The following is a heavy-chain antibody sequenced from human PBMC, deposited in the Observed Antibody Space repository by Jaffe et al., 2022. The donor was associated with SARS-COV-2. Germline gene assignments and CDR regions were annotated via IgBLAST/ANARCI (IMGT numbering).Heavy chain of an antibody. Sequence: EVQLVESGGGLVQPGGSLRLSCAASGFTFSTYWMHWVRQAPGKGLVWVSRINGDGSSTSYADSVKGRLTISRDNAKNTLYLQVNSLRAEDTAVYYCARDRGDSLYYSYSYYMDVWGKGTTVTVSS. CDR1: GFTFSTYW. D-gene: IGHD2-21*01. CDR3: ARDRGDSLYYSYSYYMDV. CDR2: INGDGSST. V-gene: IGHV3-74*01. J-gene: IGHJ6*03.